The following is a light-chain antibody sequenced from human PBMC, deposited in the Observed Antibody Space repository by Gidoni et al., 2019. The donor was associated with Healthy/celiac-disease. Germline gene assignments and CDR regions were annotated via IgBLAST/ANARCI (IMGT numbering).Light chain of an antibody. Sequence: DIHLTQSPSFLSASVGDRVTIPCLASQCISSYLPWYQQKPGKAPKLLIYAASTLQSGVPSRFSGSGSGKEFNITISSLQHEDFVNYYCQQSNRYPRTFGQGTKVEIK. CDR3: QQSNRYPRT. V-gene: IGKV1-9*01. J-gene: IGKJ1*01. CDR1: QCISSY. CDR2: AAS.